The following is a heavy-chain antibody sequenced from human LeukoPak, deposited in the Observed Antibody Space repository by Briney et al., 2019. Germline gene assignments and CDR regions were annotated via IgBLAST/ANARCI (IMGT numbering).Heavy chain of an antibody. CDR2: IYYSGST. CDR3: ARHGGSLWSGYFRSYYYYGMDV. J-gene: IGHJ6*02. CDR1: GGSISSYY. D-gene: IGHD3-3*01. Sequence: PSETLSLTCTVSGGSISSYYWSWIRQPPGKGLEWIGYIYYSGSTNYNPSLKSRVTISVDTSKNQFSLKLSSVTAADTAVYYCARHGGSLWSGYFRSYYYYGMDVWGQGTTVTVSS. V-gene: IGHV4-59*08.